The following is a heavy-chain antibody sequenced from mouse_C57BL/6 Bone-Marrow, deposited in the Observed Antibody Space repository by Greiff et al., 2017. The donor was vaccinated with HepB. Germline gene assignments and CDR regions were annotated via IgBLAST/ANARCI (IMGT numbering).Heavy chain of an antibody. V-gene: IGHV5-9*01. CDR2: ISGGGGNT. CDR3: ARQIYGSSYEYFDV. D-gene: IGHD1-1*01. Sequence: DVHLVESGGGLVKPGGSLKLSCAASGFTFSSYTMSWVRQTPEKRLEWVATISGGGGNTYYPDSVKGRFTISRDNAKNTLYLQMSSLRSEDTALYYCARQIYGSSYEYFDVWGTGTTVTVSS. CDR1: GFTFSSYT. J-gene: IGHJ1*03.